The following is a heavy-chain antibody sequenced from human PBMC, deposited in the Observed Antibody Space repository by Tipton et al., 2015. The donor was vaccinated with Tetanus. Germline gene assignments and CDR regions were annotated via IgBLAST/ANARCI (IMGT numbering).Heavy chain of an antibody. J-gene: IGHJ5*02. CDR2: IKSDGSKT. CDR3: ARDRFGDNYDIPSNLFGR. Sequence: SLRLSCAASGFSFRSYWMHWVRQSPGKGLVWVSRIKSDGSKTTYADSVKGRFTISRDNAKNTLYLQMNSLRAEDTAVYYCARDRFGDNYDIPSNLFGRWGQGTLVTVSS. CDR1: GFSFRSYW. V-gene: IGHV3-74*03. D-gene: IGHD3-9*01.